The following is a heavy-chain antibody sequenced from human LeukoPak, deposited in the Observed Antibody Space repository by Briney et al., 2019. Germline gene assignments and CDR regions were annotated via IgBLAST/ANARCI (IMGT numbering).Heavy chain of an antibody. CDR2: IYYSGST. Sequence: SETLSLTCTVSGGSISSSSYYWGWIRQPPGKGLEWIGSIYYSGSTYYNPSLKSRVAISVDTSKNQFSLKLSSVTAADTAVYYCARDYAQQPENWFDPWGQGTLVTVSS. D-gene: IGHD6-13*01. CDR1: GGSISSSSYY. V-gene: IGHV4-39*07. J-gene: IGHJ5*02. CDR3: ARDYAQQPENWFDP.